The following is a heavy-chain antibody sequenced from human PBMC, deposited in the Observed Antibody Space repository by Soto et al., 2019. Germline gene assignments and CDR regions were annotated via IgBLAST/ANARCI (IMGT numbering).Heavy chain of an antibody. CDR1: GGSFSGYY. CDR3: ERGKREWYGGNSGAFDI. CDR2: INHSGST. D-gene: IGHD3-3*01. Sequence: SETLSLTCAVYGGSFSGYYWSWIRQPPGKGLEWSGEINHSGSTDYNPSLKSRVTISVDTSKNQFSLKLSSVTAADTAVYYCERGKREWYGGNSGAFDIWGQGTMVT. V-gene: IGHV4-34*01. J-gene: IGHJ3*02.